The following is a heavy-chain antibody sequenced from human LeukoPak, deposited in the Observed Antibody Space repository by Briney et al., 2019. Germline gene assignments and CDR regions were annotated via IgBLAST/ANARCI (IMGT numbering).Heavy chain of an antibody. D-gene: IGHD5-24*01. CDR3: AKGFGGDGYGAFDY. CDR1: GFRFSSYA. Sequence: GGSLRLSCAASGFRFSSYAMHWVRQAPGKGLEWVAVIWFDGSNKYYADSVKGRFTISRDKSKNTLYLQMNSLRAEDTAFYYCAKGFGGDGYGAFDYWGQGTLVTVSS. J-gene: IGHJ4*02. V-gene: IGHV3-33*03. CDR2: IWFDGSNK.